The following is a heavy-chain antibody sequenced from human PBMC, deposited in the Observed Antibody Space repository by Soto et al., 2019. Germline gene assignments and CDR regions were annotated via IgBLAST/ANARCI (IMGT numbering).Heavy chain of an antibody. CDR2: IYYAGST. CDR1: GGSFSPNY. V-gene: IGHV4-59*12. D-gene: IGHD2-8*02. CDR3: ARDKITGLFDY. J-gene: IGHJ4*02. Sequence: PSETMSLTCTVSGGSFSPNYWSWIRQPPGKGLEWVGYIYYAGSTSYNPSLKSRVTISLDTSKNQFSLKLTSVTAADTAVYYCARDKITGLFDYWGQGTLVTVSS.